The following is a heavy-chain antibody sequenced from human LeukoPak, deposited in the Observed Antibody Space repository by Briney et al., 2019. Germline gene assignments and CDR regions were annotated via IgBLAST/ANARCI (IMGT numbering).Heavy chain of an antibody. D-gene: IGHD2-15*01. Sequence: GGSLKISLKGSGYSLTNYWIGWVRQMPGKGLEWMGIIYPGDSDTRYSPSFQGQVTISADTSMSTAYLQWTSLKASDTAMYYCARHGIGYCTGGSCYPITWGQGTLVTVSS. CDR1: GYSLTNYW. CDR2: IYPGDSDT. J-gene: IGHJ5*02. CDR3: ARHGIGYCTGGSCYPIT. V-gene: IGHV5-51*01.